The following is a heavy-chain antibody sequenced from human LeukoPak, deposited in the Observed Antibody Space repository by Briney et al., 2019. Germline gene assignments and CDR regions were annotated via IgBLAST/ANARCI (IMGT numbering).Heavy chain of an antibody. CDR1: GYSISSGYY. CDR2: IYHSGST. CDR3: ARAEPGAHQLLFDAFDI. D-gene: IGHD2-2*01. J-gene: IGHJ3*02. V-gene: IGHV4-38-2*02. Sequence: SETLSLTCTVSGYSISSGYYWGWIRQPPGKGLEWIGSIYHSGSTYYNPSLKSRVTISVDTSKNQFSLKLSSVTAADTAVYYCARAEPGAHQLLFDAFDIWGQGTMVTVSS.